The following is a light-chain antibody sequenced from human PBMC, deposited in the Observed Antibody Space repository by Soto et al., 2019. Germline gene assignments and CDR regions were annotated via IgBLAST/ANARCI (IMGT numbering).Light chain of an antibody. V-gene: IGKV3-20*01. CDR3: QQYGSSPFT. CDR2: GAS. CDR1: QSVCSSY. J-gene: IGKJ3*01. Sequence: EIVLTQSPGTLSLSPGERATLSCRASQSVCSSYLAWYQQKPGQAPRLLIYGASSRATGIPDRFSGSWSGNDFTLTISRLEPEGFAVYYCQQYGSSPFTFGPGTKVDIK.